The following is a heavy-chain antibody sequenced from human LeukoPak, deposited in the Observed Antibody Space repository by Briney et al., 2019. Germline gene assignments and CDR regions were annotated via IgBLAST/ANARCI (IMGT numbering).Heavy chain of an antibody. V-gene: IGHV1-2*02. J-gene: IGHJ5*02. CDR2: INPNSGGT. Sequence: GASVKVSCKASGYTFTGYYMHWVRQAPGQGLEWMGWINPNSGGTNYAQKFQGRVTMTRDTSISTAYMELSRLRSDDTAVYYCARDQRGSGYYYGNWFDPWGQGTLVTVSS. D-gene: IGHD3-22*01. CDR1: GYTFTGYY. CDR3: ARDQRGSGYYYGNWFDP.